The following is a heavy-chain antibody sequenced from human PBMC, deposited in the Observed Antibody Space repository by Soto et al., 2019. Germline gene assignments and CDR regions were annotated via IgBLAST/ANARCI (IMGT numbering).Heavy chain of an antibody. V-gene: IGHV3-7*01. CDR1: GFTFSTYW. D-gene: IGHD3-10*01. CDR2: IKQDGSKK. CDR3: ARDETYYYGSGPV. J-gene: IGHJ4*02. Sequence: EVQLVESGGGLVQPGGSLRLSCAASGFTFSTYWMSWVRQAPGKGLEWVANIKQDGSKKYYVDSVKGRFTISRDNAKNSLYLQMNSLRAEDTAVYYCARDETYYYGSGPVGGQGTLVTVSS.